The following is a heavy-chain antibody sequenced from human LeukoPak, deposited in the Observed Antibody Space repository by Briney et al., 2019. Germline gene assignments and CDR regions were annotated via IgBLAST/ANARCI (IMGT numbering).Heavy chain of an antibody. CDR1: GGSISSYY. V-gene: IGHV4-4*07. D-gene: IGHD3-22*01. CDR3: ARVDPYNNDSSGYYTPYYGMDV. CDR2: IYTSGST. J-gene: IGHJ6*02. Sequence: PSETLSLSCTVSGGSISSYYWSWIRQPAGKGLEWIWRIYTSGSTNYNPSLKSRVTMSVDTSKNQFSLKLSSVTAADTAVYYFARVDPYNNDSSGYYTPYYGMDVWGQGTRSPSP.